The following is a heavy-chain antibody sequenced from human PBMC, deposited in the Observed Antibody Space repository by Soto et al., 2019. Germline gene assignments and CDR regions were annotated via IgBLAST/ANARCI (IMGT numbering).Heavy chain of an antibody. J-gene: IGHJ4*02. CDR3: ARECLDTVTSIPNPFYY. CDR1: GFTFSRCD. V-gene: IGHV3-21*01. CDR2: ISSSASYM. Sequence: SGGSLRLSCATSGFTFSRCDMNWVRQAPGKGLELVSFISSSASYMYYADSVKGRFTISRDNSKKSLYLQMNSLRADDTAVYYCARECLDTVTSIPNPFYYWGQGALVTVSS. D-gene: IGHD5-12*01.